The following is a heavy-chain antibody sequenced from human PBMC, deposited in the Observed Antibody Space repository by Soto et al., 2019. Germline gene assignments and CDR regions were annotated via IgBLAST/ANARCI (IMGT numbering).Heavy chain of an antibody. CDR3: ARTTYYYDSSGYYYPYYFDY. D-gene: IGHD3-22*01. Sequence: XETLSLTCAVAGCSISSYYWSWIRQPPGKGLDWIGYIYYSGSTNYNPSLKSRVTISVDTSKNQFSLKLSSVTAADTAVYYCARTTYYYDSSGYYYPYYFDYWGQGTLVTVSS. V-gene: IGHV4-59*01. CDR2: IYYSGST. CDR1: GCSISSYY. J-gene: IGHJ4*02.